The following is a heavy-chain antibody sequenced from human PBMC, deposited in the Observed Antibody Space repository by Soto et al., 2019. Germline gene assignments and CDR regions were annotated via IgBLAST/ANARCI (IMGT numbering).Heavy chain of an antibody. J-gene: IGHJ4*02. CDR2: IYYSGST. CDR3: ARDRRAYYFEY. CDR1: GGSISSDY. V-gene: IGHV4-59*12. Sequence: QVQLQESGPGLVKPSETLSLTCIVSGGSISSDYWSWIRQPPGKGLEWIGYIYYSGSTNSNPSLKSRVTISVDTSKNRVSLRLSSVTAADTAVYYCARDRRAYYFEYWGQGTLVTVSS.